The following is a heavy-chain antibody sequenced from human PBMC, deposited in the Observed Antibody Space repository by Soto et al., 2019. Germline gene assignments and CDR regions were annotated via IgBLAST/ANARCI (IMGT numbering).Heavy chain of an antibody. D-gene: IGHD4-17*01. CDR3: ARDSATLLHDYGDYPRSYYFDY. CDR1: GYTFTSYY. J-gene: IGHJ4*02. Sequence: GASVKVSCKASGYTFTSYYMHWVRQAPGQGLEWMGIINPSGGSTSYAQKFQGRVTMTRDTSTSTVYMELSSLRSEDTAVYYCARDSATLLHDYGDYPRSYYFDYWGQGTLVTVSS. V-gene: IGHV1-46*03. CDR2: INPSGGST.